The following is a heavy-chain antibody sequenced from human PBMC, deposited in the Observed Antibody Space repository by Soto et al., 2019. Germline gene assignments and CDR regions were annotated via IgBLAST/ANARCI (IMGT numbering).Heavy chain of an antibody. CDR1: GGPISSYY. V-gene: IGHV4-59*01. CDR3: ARGFGVATSDY. J-gene: IGHJ4*02. Sequence: TETLSLTCTVSGGPISSYYWSWIRQPPGKGLEWIGYIYYTGSTNYNPSLKSRVTMSVDTSKNQFSLKLSSVTAADTAVYYCARGFGVATSDYWGQGTLVTVSS. D-gene: IGHD3-3*01. CDR2: IYYTGST.